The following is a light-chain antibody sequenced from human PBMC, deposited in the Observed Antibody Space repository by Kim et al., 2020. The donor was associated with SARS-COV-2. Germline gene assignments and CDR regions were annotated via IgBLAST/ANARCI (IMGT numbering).Light chain of an antibody. J-gene: IGLJ3*02. Sequence: GQSINIACTGSSRDIGVYRYVSWYHHHPDKAPRLIISDVDTRPSGVSDRFSGSKSGNTASLTISGLQPEDAADYYCSSYTYSKAWVFGGGTQLTVL. CDR2: DVD. CDR3: SSYTYSKAWV. V-gene: IGLV2-14*03. CDR1: SRDIGVYRY.